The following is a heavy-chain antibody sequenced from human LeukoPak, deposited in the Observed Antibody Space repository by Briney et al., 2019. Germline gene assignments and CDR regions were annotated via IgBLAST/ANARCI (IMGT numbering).Heavy chain of an antibody. J-gene: IGHJ4*02. D-gene: IGHD3-3*01. CDR2: INPNSGGT. CDR3: ARGPDPNYDFWSGYPDY. CDR1: GYTFTGYY. V-gene: IGHV1-2*02. Sequence: ASVKVSCKASGYTFTGYYMHWVRQAPGHGLEWMGWINPNSGGTNYAQKFQGRVTMTRDTSISTAYMELSRVRSDDTAVYYCARGPDPNYDFWSGYPDYWGQGTLVTVSS.